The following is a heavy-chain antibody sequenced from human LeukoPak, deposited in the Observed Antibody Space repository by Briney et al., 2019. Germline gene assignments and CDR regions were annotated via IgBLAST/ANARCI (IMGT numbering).Heavy chain of an antibody. CDR2: ISGSGGST. D-gene: IGHD4-23*01. V-gene: IGHV3-23*01. CDR3: AKDRVRLTTVVTPIDY. Sequence: GGSLRLSCAASGFTFSSYGMSWVRQAPGKGLEWVSAISGSGGSTYYADSVKGRFTISRDNSKNTLYLQMNSLRAEDTAVYYCAKDRVRLTTVVTPIDYWGQGTLVTVSS. J-gene: IGHJ4*02. CDR1: GFTFSSYG.